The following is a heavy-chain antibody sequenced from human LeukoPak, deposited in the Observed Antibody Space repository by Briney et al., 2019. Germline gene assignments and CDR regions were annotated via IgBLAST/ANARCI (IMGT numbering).Heavy chain of an antibody. CDR1: GDSINNYY. J-gene: IGHJ4*02. V-gene: IGHV4-59*08. CDR2: IYYSGRDT. CDR3: ARHPQGLRYFDN. Sequence: SETLSLTCSVSGDSINNYYWSWIRQPPGKGLEWITYIYYSGRDTNYSPSLMSRLTISVDTSKQQFSLSLRSVTAADTAVYYCARHPQGLRYFDNWGQGTLVIVSS.